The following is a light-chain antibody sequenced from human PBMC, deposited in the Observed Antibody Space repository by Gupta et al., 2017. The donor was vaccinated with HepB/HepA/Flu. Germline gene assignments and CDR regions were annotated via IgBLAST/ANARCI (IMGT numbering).Light chain of an antibody. J-gene: IGKJ1*01. V-gene: IGKV3-20*01. CDR3: QHYGRSPWT. Sequence: EIVLTQSPGTLYLSPGERATLSCRASQSVSSSYLAGYQQKPGQAPRLLIYGASSRATGIPDRFSGSGSGTDFTLTISRLEPEDFAVYYCQHYGRSPWTLGQGTKVEIK. CDR2: GAS. CDR1: QSVSSSY.